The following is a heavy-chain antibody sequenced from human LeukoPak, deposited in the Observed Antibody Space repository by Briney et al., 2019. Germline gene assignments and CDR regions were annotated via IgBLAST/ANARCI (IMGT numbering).Heavy chain of an antibody. J-gene: IGHJ4*02. V-gene: IGHV3-53*01. CDR3: ARGNTSGDFDY. D-gene: IGHD3-10*01. CDR2: IYSGGST. CDR1: GFTFSSYG. Sequence: GGSLRLSCAASGFTFSSYGMSWVRQAPGKGLEWVSLIYSGGSTYYADSVKGRFTISRDNSKNTLYLRMNSLRAEDTAVYYCARGNTSGDFDYWGQGTLVTVSS.